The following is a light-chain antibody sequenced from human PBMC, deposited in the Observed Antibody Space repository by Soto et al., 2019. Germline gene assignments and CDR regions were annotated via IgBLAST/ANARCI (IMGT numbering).Light chain of an antibody. CDR1: SSDVGAYNY. CDR3: FSFTKDESHV. Sequence: QSVLTKPASVSVSPGQTPTMSSTGTSSDVGAYNYVSWFQQHPGKAATLIISEVSNRPSGVSNRFSGSKSGNAASLTIPGLQAEDEADYFRFSFTKDESHVFGTGTKVTVL. CDR2: EVS. J-gene: IGLJ1*01. V-gene: IGLV2-14*01.